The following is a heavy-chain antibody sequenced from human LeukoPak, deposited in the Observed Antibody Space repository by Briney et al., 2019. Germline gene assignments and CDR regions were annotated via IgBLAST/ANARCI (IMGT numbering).Heavy chain of an antibody. CDR3: ASLKRVAGTVGWFDP. Sequence: GASVKVSCKASGGTFSSYAISWVRQAPGQGLEWMGGNIPIFGTANYAQKFQGRVTITTDESTSTAYMELSSLRSEDTAVYYCASLKRVAGTVGWFDPWGQGTLVTVSS. CDR2: NIPIFGTA. J-gene: IGHJ5*02. CDR1: GGTFSSYA. V-gene: IGHV1-69*05. D-gene: IGHD6-19*01.